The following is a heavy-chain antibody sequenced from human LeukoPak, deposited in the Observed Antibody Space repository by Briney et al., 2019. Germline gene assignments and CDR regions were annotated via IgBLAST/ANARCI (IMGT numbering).Heavy chain of an antibody. CDR1: GGTFSSYA. D-gene: IGHD3-22*01. V-gene: IGHV1-69*01. CDR2: IIPIFGTA. J-gene: IGHJ4*02. CDR3: ARTVYYDSPDYFDY. Sequence: GSSVKVSCEASGGTFSSYAISWVRQAPGQGLEWMGGIIPIFGTANYAQKFQGRVTITADESTSTAYMELSSLRSEDTAVYYCARTVYYDSPDYFDYWGQGTLVTVSS.